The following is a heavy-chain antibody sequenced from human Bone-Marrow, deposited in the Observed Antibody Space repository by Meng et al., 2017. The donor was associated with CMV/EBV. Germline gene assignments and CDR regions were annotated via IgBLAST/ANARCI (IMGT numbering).Heavy chain of an antibody. CDR1: GFTFGDYA. V-gene: IGHV3-49*04. Sequence: GGSLRLSCTASGFTFGDYAMSWVRQAPGKGLEWVGFIRSKAYGGTTEYAASVKGRFTISRDDSKSIAYLQMNSLRAEDTAVYYCAKDLAASSCSSTSCSPDYYYGMDVWGQGTTVTVSS. CDR3: AKDLAASSCSSTSCSPDYYYGMDV. CDR2: IRSKAYGGTT. J-gene: IGHJ6*02. D-gene: IGHD2-2*01.